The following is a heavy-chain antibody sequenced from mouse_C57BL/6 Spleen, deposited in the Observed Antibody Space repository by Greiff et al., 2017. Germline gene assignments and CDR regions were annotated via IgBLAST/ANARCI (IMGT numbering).Heavy chain of an antibody. Sequence: QVQLQQPGAELVRPGSSVKLSCKASGYTFTSYWMDWVKQRPGQGLEWIGNIYTSDSETHYNQKFKDKATLTVDKSSSTAYMQLSSLTSEDSAVYYCARLYDGYYVGAWFAYWGQGTLVTVSA. CDR1: GYTFTSYW. D-gene: IGHD2-3*01. CDR3: ARLYDGYYVGAWFAY. V-gene: IGHV1-61*01. J-gene: IGHJ3*01. CDR2: IYTSDSET.